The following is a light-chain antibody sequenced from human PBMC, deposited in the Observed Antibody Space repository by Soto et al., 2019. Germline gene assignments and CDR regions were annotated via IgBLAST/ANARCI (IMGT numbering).Light chain of an antibody. CDR3: QQYNNWPPGYT. CDR1: QSVSSN. J-gene: IGKJ2*01. V-gene: IGKV3-15*01. CDR2: GAS. Sequence: EIVMTQSPATLSVSPGERATLSCRASQSVSSNLAWYQQKPGQAPRLLIYGASTRATGIPARFSGSGSGTEFTLTISSLQSEDFAVYYCQQYNNWPPGYTFGQRTKVDIK.